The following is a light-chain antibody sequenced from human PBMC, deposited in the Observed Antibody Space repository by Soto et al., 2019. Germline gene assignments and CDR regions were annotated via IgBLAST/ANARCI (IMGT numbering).Light chain of an antibody. J-gene: IGKJ1*01. CDR1: LSVSRN. Sequence: EIAMTQSPATLSVSPWEIATLSCRASLSVSRNLAWYQQKPDQAPRLLIFDASTRATGIPARFSGSGSGPEFTLTITRLQSEDFAVYYCQRYNAWPRTFGQGTKVEIK. V-gene: IGKV3-15*01. CDR2: DAS. CDR3: QRYNAWPRT.